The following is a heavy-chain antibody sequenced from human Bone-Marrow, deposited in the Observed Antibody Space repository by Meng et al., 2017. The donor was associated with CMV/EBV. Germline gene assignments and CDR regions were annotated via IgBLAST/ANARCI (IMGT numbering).Heavy chain of an antibody. CDR3: AREDIVVVSAAMGGAYYYYGMDV. J-gene: IGHJ6*02. CDR1: GYTFTGYY. D-gene: IGHD2-2*01. CDR2: INPNSGGT. V-gene: IGHV1-2*02. Sequence: ASVKVSCKASGYTFTGYYMHWVRQAPGQGLEWMGWINPNSGGTNYAQKFQGRVTMTRDTSISTAYMELSRLRSDDTAVYYCAREDIVVVSAAMGGAYYYYGMDVCGQGTTVIVSS.